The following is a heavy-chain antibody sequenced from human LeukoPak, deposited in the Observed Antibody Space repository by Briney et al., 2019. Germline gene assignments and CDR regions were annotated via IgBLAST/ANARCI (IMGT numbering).Heavy chain of an antibody. Sequence: GGSLRLSCAASGFTVSSNYMSWVRQAPGKGLEWVSVIYSGGSTYYADSVKGRFTISRDNSKNTLYLQMNSLRAEDTAVYYCARSSDSGSYADYWGQGTLVTVSS. CDR3: ARSSDSGSYADY. V-gene: IGHV3-66*01. CDR1: GFTVSSNY. J-gene: IGHJ4*02. D-gene: IGHD1-26*01. CDR2: IYSGGST.